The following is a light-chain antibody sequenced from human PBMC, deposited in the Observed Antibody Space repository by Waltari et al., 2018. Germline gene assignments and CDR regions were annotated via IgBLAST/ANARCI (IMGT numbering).Light chain of an antibody. CDR2: EDT. Sequence: SYELAQPPSVSVAPGKMASFNCGGNNIGTKSVHWYQQKPGQAPALVIYEDTDRPSGIPERFSGSNAGNTATLTISRVEAGDEADYYCQVWDSSTDHWVFGGGTKLTVL. CDR1: NIGTKS. CDR3: QVWDSSTDHWV. J-gene: IGLJ3*02. V-gene: IGLV3-21*04.